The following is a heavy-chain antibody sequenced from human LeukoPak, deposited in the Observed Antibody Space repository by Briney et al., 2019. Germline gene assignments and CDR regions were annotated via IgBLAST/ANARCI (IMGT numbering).Heavy chain of an antibody. V-gene: IGHV3-30*02. Sequence: GGSLRLSCTASGFTFSSYGMHWVRQAPGKGLEWVAFIRYDGSNKYYADSVKGRFTISRDNSKNTLYLQMNSLRAEDTAVYYCAKDSGSYYFDYWGQGTLVTVSS. CDR2: IRYDGSNK. D-gene: IGHD1-26*01. CDR1: GFTFSSYG. CDR3: AKDSGSYYFDY. J-gene: IGHJ4*02.